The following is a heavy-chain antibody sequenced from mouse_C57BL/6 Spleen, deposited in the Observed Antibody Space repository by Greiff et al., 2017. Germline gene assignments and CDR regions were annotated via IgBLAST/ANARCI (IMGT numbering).Heavy chain of an antibody. CDR2: IYPGSGST. CDR1: GYTFTSYW. CDR3: ARQTAQASGAMDY. J-gene: IGHJ4*01. V-gene: IGHV1-55*01. D-gene: IGHD3-2*02. Sequence: VQLQESGAELVKPGASVKMSCKASGYTFTSYWITWVKQRPGQGLEWIGDIYPGSGSTNYNEKFKSKATLTVDTSSSTAYMQLSSLTSEDSAVYYCARQTAQASGAMDYWGQGTSFTVSS.